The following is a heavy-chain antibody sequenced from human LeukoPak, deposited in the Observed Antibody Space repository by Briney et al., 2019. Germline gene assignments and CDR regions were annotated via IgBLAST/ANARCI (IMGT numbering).Heavy chain of an antibody. CDR1: GGSFSGYY. Sequence: SETLSLTCAVYGGSFSGYYWSWIRQPPGKGLEWIGEINHSGSTNYNPSLKSRVAISIDTSKNQFSLRLDSVTAADTAVYYCAKSNGYGLVDIWGQGTMVTVSS. D-gene: IGHD3-10*01. V-gene: IGHV4-34*01. CDR2: INHSGST. CDR3: AKSNGYGLVDI. J-gene: IGHJ3*02.